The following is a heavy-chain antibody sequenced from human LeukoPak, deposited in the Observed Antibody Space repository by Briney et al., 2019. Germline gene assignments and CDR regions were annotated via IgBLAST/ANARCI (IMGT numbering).Heavy chain of an antibody. CDR3: ARRGDILTDYAYDF. J-gene: IGHJ4*02. Sequence: SETLSLTCSVSGGSINSNSHHWDWIRQAPGKGLEWIGNIYYSGTTSYNPPLKSRVTISVDTSKNHFSLRLSSVTAADTAVYYCARRGDILTDYAYDFWGQGTLVTVSS. CDR2: IYYSGTT. V-gene: IGHV4-39*02. CDR1: GGSINSNSHH. D-gene: IGHD3-9*01.